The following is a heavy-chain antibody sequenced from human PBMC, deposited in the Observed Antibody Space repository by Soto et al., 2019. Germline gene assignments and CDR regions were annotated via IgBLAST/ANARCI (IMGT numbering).Heavy chain of an antibody. J-gene: IGHJ5*02. CDR2: INHSGST. V-gene: IGHV4-34*01. D-gene: IGHD2-2*01. CDR1: GGSFSGYY. Sequence: PSETLSLTCAVYGGSFSGYYWSWIRQPPGKGLEWIGEINHSGSTNYNPSLKSRVTISVDTSKNQFSLKLSSVTAADTAVYYCARGGYCSSTSCRGGGVRWFDPWGQGTLVTVS. CDR3: ARGGYCSSTSCRGGGVRWFDP.